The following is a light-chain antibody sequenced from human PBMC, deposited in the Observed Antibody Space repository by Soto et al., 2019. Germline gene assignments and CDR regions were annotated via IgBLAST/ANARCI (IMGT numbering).Light chain of an antibody. CDR1: SSNLGSNS. V-gene: IGLV1-44*01. J-gene: IGLJ3*02. Sequence: QTVVTQPPSASGTPGQRVTIACSGSSSNLGSNSVNWYQQVPGTAPKLLIYSSNQRPSGVPDRFSGSKSGTSASLAISGLQSEDEADYYCAARDDTLNGAVFGGGTKLTVL. CDR3: AARDDTLNGAV. CDR2: SSN.